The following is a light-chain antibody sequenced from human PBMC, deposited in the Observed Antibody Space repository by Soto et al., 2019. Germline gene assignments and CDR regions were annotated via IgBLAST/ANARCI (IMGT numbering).Light chain of an antibody. Sequence: EIVLTQSPGSLSLSPGQRATLSCRASQSVDTTFFAWYQKKPGQAPRLLIQGAPKRATGIPDRFSGSGSRTDFTLIVRRLEPGDFGLDFRQQYMSSVSFGQGIKVEIK. CDR1: QSVDTTF. CDR2: GAP. CDR3: QQYMSSVS. V-gene: IGKV3-20*01. J-gene: IGKJ1*01.